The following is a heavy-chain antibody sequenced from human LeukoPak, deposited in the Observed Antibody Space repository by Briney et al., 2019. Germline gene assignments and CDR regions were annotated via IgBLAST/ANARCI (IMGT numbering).Heavy chain of an antibody. CDR3: ARDPSGSYDY. J-gene: IGHJ4*02. Sequence: PGGSLRLSCAAPGFTFSSYAMSWVRQAPGKGLEWVSAISGSGGSTYYADSVKGRFTISRDNAKNTLYLQMNSLRAEDTAVYYCARDPSGSYDYWGQGTLVTVSS. D-gene: IGHD1-26*01. CDR2: ISGSGGST. CDR1: GFTFSSYA. V-gene: IGHV3-23*01.